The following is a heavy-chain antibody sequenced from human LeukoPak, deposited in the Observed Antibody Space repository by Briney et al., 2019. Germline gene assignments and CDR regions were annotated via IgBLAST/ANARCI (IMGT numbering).Heavy chain of an antibody. CDR1: GGSFSGYY. V-gene: IGHV4-34*01. CDR3: ARVMVRAVVRKDAFDI. J-gene: IGHJ3*02. CDR2: INHSGST. Sequence: PSETLSLTCAVYGGSFSGYYWSWIRQPPGKGLEWIGEINHSGSTNYNPSLKSRVTISVDTSKNQFSLKLSSVTAADTAVYYCARVMVRAVVRKDAFDIWGQGTMVTVSS. D-gene: IGHD4-23*01.